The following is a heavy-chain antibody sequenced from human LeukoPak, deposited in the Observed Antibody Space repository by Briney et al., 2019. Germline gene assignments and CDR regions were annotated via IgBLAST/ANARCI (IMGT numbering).Heavy chain of an antibody. Sequence: PGGSLRLSCAASRFTFTTSSMHWVRQAPGKGLEWVALISFDGGKTSYADSVRGRFTISRDNSKNTLYLQMNSLRAEDTAVYYCARDIVVVPAARYYYYYYMDVWGKGTTVTVSS. J-gene: IGHJ6*03. CDR2: ISFDGGKT. D-gene: IGHD2-2*01. CDR1: RFTFTTSS. V-gene: IGHV3-30*04. CDR3: ARDIVVVPAARYYYYYYMDV.